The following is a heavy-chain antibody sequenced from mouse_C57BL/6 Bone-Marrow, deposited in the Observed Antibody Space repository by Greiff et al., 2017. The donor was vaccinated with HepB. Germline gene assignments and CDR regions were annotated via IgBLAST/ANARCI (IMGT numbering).Heavy chain of an antibody. J-gene: IGHJ3*01. V-gene: IGHV5-12*01. Sequence: EVKLVESGGGLVQPGGSLKLSCAASGFTFSDYYMYWVRQTPEKRLEWVAYISNGGGSTYYPDTVKGRFTISRNNAKNTLYLQMGRLKSEDTAMCYCARRVWGAFAYWGQGTLVTVSA. CDR1: GFTFSDYY. CDR2: ISNGGGST. CDR3: ARRVWGAFAY. D-gene: IGHD2-10*02.